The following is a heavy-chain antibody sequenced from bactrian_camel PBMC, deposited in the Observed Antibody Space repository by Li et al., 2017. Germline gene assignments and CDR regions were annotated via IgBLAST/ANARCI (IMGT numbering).Heavy chain of an antibody. D-gene: IGHD2*01. CDR2: TDRDGTK. CDR1: KFPVSGVC. CDR3: AAASGGRWWSLRREELTY. J-gene: IGHJ4*01. V-gene: IGHV3S9*01. Sequence: VQLVESGGDSVQAGGSLRLSCEVSKFPVSGVCLAWYRQVPGKERELVADTDRDGTKNYDDSVRGRFTISKDNAKDTLYLQMNSLQPEDTAMYYCAAASGGRWWSLRREELTYWGHGTQVTVS.